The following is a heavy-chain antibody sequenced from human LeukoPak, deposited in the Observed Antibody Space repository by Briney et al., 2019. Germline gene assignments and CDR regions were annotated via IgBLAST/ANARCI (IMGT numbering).Heavy chain of an antibody. D-gene: IGHD5-18*01. V-gene: IGHV3-23*01. CDR3: AKDLGPRTAMVTTHDY. CDR2: ISGSGGST. Sequence: GGSLRLSCAASGFTFSSYAMSWVRQAPGKGLEWVSAISGSGGSTYYADSVKGRFTISRDNTKNTLYLQMNSLRAEDKAVYYCAKDLGPRTAMVTTHDYWGQGTLVTVSS. CDR1: GFTFSSYA. J-gene: IGHJ4*02.